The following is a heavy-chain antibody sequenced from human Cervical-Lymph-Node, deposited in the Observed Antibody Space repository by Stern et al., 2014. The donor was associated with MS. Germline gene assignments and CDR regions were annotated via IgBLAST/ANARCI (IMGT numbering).Heavy chain of an antibody. D-gene: IGHD2-8*02. Sequence: QRVESGGNLVQPGRSLRLSCEASGFALHDYAFHWVSQSPGKGLERVAGISRSGRNIAYADSVKGRFTISRDNAKSSLYLQMNSLKAEDTALYYCAKDIATYFSDSTGFPLDGFDVWGQGTKVTVSS. V-gene: IGHV3-9*01. CDR1: GFALHDYA. CDR3: AKDIATYFSDSTGFPLDGFDV. CDR2: ISRSGRNI. J-gene: IGHJ3*01.